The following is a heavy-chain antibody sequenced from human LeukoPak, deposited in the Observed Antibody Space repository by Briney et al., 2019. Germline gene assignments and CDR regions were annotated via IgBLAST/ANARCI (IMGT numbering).Heavy chain of an antibody. CDR3: ARQNIVVVVAATPGAFDI. Sequence: SETLSLTCDVSDYSIRSGYYWGWIRQPPGKGLEWIGSLYHSGSAYYSPSLKSRVTISLDTSNNELSLRLSSVTAADTAIYYCARQNIVVVVAATPGAFDIWGQGTLVTV. CDR1: DYSIRSGYY. V-gene: IGHV4-38-2*01. D-gene: IGHD2-15*01. J-gene: IGHJ3*02. CDR2: LYHSGSA.